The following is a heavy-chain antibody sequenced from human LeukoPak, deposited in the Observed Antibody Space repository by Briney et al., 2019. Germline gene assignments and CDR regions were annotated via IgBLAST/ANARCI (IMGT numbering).Heavy chain of an antibody. Sequence: PSETLSLTCTVSGGSISSSSYYWGWIRQPPGKGLEWIGSIYYSGSTYYNPSLKSRVTISVDTSKNQFSLKLSSVTAADTAVYYCARSPTKRVPEDYWGQGTLVTVSS. CDR1: GGSISSSSYY. CDR2: IYYSGST. V-gene: IGHV4-39*07. CDR3: ARSPTKRVPEDY. D-gene: IGHD2-2*01. J-gene: IGHJ4*02.